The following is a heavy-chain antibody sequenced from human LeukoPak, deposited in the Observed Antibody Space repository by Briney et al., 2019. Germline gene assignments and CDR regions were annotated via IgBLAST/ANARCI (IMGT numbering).Heavy chain of an antibody. CDR1: GGSVSSGLHY. J-gene: IGHJ5*02. CDR2: IYYRGST. V-gene: IGHV4-61*01. CDR3: ARDSHFCSGISCDLGWFDP. D-gene: IGHD2-2*01. Sequence: SETLSLTCTVSGGSVSSGLHYWNWIRQPPGKGLEWIGYIYYRGSTDYNPSLKSRVTMSVDTSKNQFSLKLRPVTAADTAVYYCARDSHFCSGISCDLGWFDPWGQGTLVTASS.